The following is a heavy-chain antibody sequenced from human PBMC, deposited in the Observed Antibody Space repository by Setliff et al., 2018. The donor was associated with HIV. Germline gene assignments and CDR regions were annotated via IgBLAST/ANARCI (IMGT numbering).Heavy chain of an antibody. CDR1: GFTFSAYA. CDR2: TTSNGRTT. CDR3: AKERNPYYYDSSGYSWFDS. Sequence: GGSLRLSCAASGFTFSAYAMTWVRRAPGRGLEWVSATTSNGRTTHYADSVKGRFTISRDNSKNTLYLQMNSLRAEDTAVYYCAKERNPYYYDSSGYSWFDSWGQGTLVTVSS. D-gene: IGHD3-22*01. J-gene: IGHJ5*01. V-gene: IGHV3-23*01.